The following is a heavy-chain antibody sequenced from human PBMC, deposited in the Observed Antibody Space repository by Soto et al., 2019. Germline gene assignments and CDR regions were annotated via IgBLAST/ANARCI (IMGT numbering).Heavy chain of an antibody. CDR3: ARRTPLNRKMTFDP. V-gene: IGHV4-34*01. CDR2: IKHGGST. Sequence: SETLSLTCAVYGGSFIDYYWSWIRQPPGKRLEWIGEIKHGGSTNYNPSLKSQVTISLDTSKDQFSLKLSSVTAADTALYFCARRTPLNRKMTFDPWGQGTMVTVSS. J-gene: IGHJ3*01. CDR1: GGSFIDYY.